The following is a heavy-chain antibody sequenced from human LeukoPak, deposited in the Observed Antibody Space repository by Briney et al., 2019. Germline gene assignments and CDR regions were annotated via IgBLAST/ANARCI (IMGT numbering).Heavy chain of an antibody. J-gene: IGHJ6*02. CDR1: GFTFSTSW. Sequence: GGSLRLSCAASGFTFSTSWMQWVRQAPGKGLVWVSRINSDGSSTNYADSVKGRFTISRDNAKNTLYLQMNSLRAEDTALYHCAREASSGWYFYGMDVWGQGTTVTVSS. CDR3: AREASSGWYFYGMDV. CDR2: INSDGSST. D-gene: IGHD6-19*01. V-gene: IGHV3-74*01.